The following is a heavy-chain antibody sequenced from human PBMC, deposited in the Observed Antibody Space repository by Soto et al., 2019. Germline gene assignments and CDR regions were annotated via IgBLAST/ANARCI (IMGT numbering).Heavy chain of an antibody. Sequence: QVQLVESGGGVVQPGMSLRLSCAASGFTFENFGMHWVRQAPGKGLEWVAVIAYDGSSKYYADSVKGRFIISRDNSNNTLYLQMNSLRVEDTAVYYCAKSLDGVPVQEFDPRGQGTLVTVSS. J-gene: IGHJ5*02. CDR2: IAYDGSSK. CDR3: AKSLDGVPVQEFDP. D-gene: IGHD3-3*01. V-gene: IGHV3-30*18. CDR1: GFTFENFG.